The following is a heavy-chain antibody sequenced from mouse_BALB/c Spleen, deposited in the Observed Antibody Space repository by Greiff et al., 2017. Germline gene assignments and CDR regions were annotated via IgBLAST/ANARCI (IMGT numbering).Heavy chain of an antibody. CDR3: ARSHYRYDDAMDY. J-gene: IGHJ4*01. D-gene: IGHD2-14*01. V-gene: IGHV5-9-3*01. Sequence: EVQRVESGGGLVKPGGSLKLSCAASGFTFSSYAMSWVRQTPEKRLEWVATISSGGSYTYYPDSVKGRFTISRDNAKNTLYLQMSSLRSEDTAMYYCARSHYRYDDAMDYWGQGTSVTVSS. CDR1: GFTFSSYA. CDR2: ISSGGSYT.